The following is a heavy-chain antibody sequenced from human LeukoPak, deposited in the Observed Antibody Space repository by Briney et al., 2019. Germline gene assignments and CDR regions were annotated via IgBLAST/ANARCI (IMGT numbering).Heavy chain of an antibody. CDR1: GYTFTNYY. D-gene: IGHD3-22*01. Sequence: GASVKVSCEASGYTFTNYYMHWVRQAPGQGLEWMGIINPSGGSTSYAQKFQGRVTMTRDTSTSTVYMELSSLRSEDTAVYYCARDLYDSSGYYYGNWFDPWGQGTLVTVSS. CDR3: ARDLYDSSGYYYGNWFDP. CDR2: INPSGGST. V-gene: IGHV1-46*01. J-gene: IGHJ5*02.